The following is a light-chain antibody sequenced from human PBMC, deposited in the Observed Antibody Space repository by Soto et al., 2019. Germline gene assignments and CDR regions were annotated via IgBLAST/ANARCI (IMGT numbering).Light chain of an antibody. Sequence: QSALTQPASVSGSPGQSLAISCTGTSSDVGGYNSVSWYQHHPGNAPKLMIYDVNYRPSGISDRFSGSKSGNTASLTISGLQAEDEADYYCSSYTSSSTLVFGTGTKLTVL. J-gene: IGLJ1*01. CDR1: SSDVGGYNS. CDR2: DVN. CDR3: SSYTSSSTLV. V-gene: IGLV2-14*03.